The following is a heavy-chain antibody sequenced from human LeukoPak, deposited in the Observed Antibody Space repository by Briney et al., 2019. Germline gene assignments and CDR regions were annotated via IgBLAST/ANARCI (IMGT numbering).Heavy chain of an antibody. Sequence: GGSLRLSCAASGFTFSSYEMNWVRQAPGKGLEWVSYISSSGSTIYYADSVKGRFTISRDNDKNSLYLQMNSLRAEDTAVYYCARVGIRISHAFDIWGQGTMVTVSS. D-gene: IGHD2-21*01. V-gene: IGHV3-48*03. CDR1: GFTFSSYE. CDR3: ARVGIRISHAFDI. CDR2: ISSSGSTI. J-gene: IGHJ3*02.